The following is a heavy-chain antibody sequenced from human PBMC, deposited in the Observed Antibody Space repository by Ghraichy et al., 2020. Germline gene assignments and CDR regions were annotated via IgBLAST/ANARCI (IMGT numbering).Heavy chain of an antibody. J-gene: IGHJ4*02. Sequence: GSLRLSCAASGFTFTTYSMNWVRQAPGRGLEWLSYITASGATKLYAYSVTGRFTISRDNAKTSLHLQMSGLRDEDTAIYYCVRDHNWAFDYWGQGILVTVSS. D-gene: IGHD1-20*01. V-gene: IGHV3-48*02. CDR1: GFTFTTYS. CDR2: ITASGATK. CDR3: VRDHNWAFDY.